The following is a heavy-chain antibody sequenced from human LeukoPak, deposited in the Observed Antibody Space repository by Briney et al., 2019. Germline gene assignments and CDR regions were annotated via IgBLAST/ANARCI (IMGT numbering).Heavy chain of an antibody. CDR3: AKDCGSYYVRVIGTGFDY. CDR2: ISGSGGST. CDR1: GFTFSSYS. J-gene: IGHJ4*02. D-gene: IGHD1-26*01. Sequence: GGSLRLSCAASGFTFSSYSMNWVRQAPGKGLEWVSAISGSGGSTYYADSVKGRFTISRDNSKNTLYLQMNSLRAEDTAVYYCAKDCGSYYVRVIGTGFDYWGQGTLVTVSS. V-gene: IGHV3-23*01.